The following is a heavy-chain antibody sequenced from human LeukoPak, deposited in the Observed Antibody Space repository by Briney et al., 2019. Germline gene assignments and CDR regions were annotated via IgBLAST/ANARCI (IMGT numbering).Heavy chain of an antibody. V-gene: IGHV4-30-4*01. J-gene: IGHJ5*02. Sequence: PSETLSLTCTVSGGSISSSDYYWSWIRQPPGEGLEWIGYNYYSGSTYSNPSLKSRVTISIDTSKNQFLMKLSSVTAADTAVYYCARDRYECSGGICSPYNWFDPWGQGTLVTVSS. D-gene: IGHD2-15*01. CDR1: GGSISSSDYY. CDR3: ARDRYECSGGICSPYNWFDP. CDR2: NYYSGST.